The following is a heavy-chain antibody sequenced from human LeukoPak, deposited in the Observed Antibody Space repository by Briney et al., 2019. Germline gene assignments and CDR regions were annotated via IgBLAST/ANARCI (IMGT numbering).Heavy chain of an antibody. D-gene: IGHD3-22*01. Sequence: GGSLRLSCAASGFTFSSYSMNWVRQAPGKGLEWVSSISSSSSYIYYADSVKGRFTISRDNPKNSLYLQMNSLRAEDTAVYYCARDPSSPSSGWHQAAFDIWGQGTMVTVSS. V-gene: IGHV3-21*01. CDR3: ARDPSSPSSGWHQAAFDI. CDR2: ISSSSSYI. CDR1: GFTFSSYS. J-gene: IGHJ3*02.